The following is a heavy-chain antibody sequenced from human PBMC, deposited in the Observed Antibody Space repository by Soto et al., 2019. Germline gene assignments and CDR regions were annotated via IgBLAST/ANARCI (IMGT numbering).Heavy chain of an antibody. J-gene: IGHJ4*02. CDR3: GRGGLAVSGTYDY. D-gene: IGHD6-19*01. CDR2: ISGSNGDT. V-gene: IGHV1-18*01. Sequence: VQLVQSGAEVKESGASVKVSCKASGYTFINYGVAWVRRAPGQGPEWMGWISGSNGDTKYAQNLQNRGSLTTDTATNTAYMELRSLRPDDTAIYFCGRGGLAVSGTYDYWGQGTLVTVSS. CDR1: GYTFINYG.